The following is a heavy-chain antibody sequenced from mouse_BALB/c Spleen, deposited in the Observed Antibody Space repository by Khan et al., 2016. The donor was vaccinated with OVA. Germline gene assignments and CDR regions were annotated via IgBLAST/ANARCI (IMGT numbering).Heavy chain of an antibody. CDR2: IWGDGST. J-gene: IGHJ4*01. Sequence: QVQLKQSGPGLVAPSQSLSITCTVSGFSLTSYGVNWVRQPPGKGLEWLGVIWGDGSTNYHSALISRLSISKDNYKSQVFLTLNSLQTDDPATYYCASFMSTEGYYAMDYWGQGTSVTVSS. CDR3: ASFMSTEGYYAMDY. D-gene: IGHD1-1*01. V-gene: IGHV2-3*01. CDR1: GFSLTSYG.